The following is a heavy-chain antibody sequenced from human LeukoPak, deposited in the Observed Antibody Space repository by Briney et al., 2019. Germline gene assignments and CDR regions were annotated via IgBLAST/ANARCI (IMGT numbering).Heavy chain of an antibody. D-gene: IGHD4-17*01. V-gene: IGHV4-39*07. CDR2: IYYSGST. CDR1: GGSISSSSYY. Sequence: SETLSLTCTVSGGSISSSSYYWGWIRQPPGKGLEWIGSIYYSGSTYYNPSLKSRVTISVDTSKNQFSLKLSSVTAADTAVYYCARDYGECFDYWGQGTLVTVSS. CDR3: ARDYGECFDY. J-gene: IGHJ4*02.